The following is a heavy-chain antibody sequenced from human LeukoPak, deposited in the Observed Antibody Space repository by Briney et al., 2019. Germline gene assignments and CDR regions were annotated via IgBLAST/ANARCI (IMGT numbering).Heavy chain of an antibody. CDR2: ISPNGVIT. CDR1: GFTFSSYW. Sequence: GGSLRLSCVASGFTFSSYWMHWVRHAPGKGLEWVSGISPNGVITYYADSVKGRFTISRDNSKGTVYLQMNSLRPEDTAVYYCAKDDAWLQYGNWGRGTLVTVSS. V-gene: IGHV3-23*01. CDR3: AKDDAWLQYGN. J-gene: IGHJ4*02. D-gene: IGHD5-24*01.